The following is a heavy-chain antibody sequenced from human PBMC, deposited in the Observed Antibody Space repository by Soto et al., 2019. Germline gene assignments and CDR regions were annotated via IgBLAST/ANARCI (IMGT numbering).Heavy chain of an antibody. J-gene: IGHJ6*02. Sequence: SETLSLTCTVSGGSISSGDYYWSWIRQPPGKGLEWIGYIYYSGSTYYNPSLKSRVTISVDTSKNQFSLKLSSVTAADTAVYYCQVVAAPWGMDVWGQGTTVTVSS. CDR3: QVVAAPWGMDV. V-gene: IGHV4-30-4*01. CDR1: GGSISSGDYY. CDR2: IYYSGST. D-gene: IGHD2-15*01.